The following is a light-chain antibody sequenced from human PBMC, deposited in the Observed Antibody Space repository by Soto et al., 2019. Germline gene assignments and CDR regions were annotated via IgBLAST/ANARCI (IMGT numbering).Light chain of an antibody. CDR3: QQSYSTPIT. V-gene: IGKV1-39*01. CDR2: TAS. J-gene: IGKJ5*01. CDR1: QTITYY. Sequence: DIQMTQSPSSLSASVGDRVTLACRESQTITYYLNWYQQKPGKAPKPLIYTASSLQSGVPSRFSGSGSGTDFTLTISSLHPEDFATYFCQQSYSTPITFGQGTRLEI.